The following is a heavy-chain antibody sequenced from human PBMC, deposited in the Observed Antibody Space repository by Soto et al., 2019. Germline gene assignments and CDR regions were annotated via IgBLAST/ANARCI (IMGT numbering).Heavy chain of an antibody. CDR3: AREFYESFGESQFYYYYGMDV. Sequence: GGSLRLSCAASGFTFSSYSMNWVRQAPGKGLEWVSSISSSSSYIYYADSVKGRFTISRDNAKNSLYLQMNSLRAEDTAVYYCAREFYESFGESQFYYYYGMDVWGQGTTVTVSS. J-gene: IGHJ6*02. D-gene: IGHD3-10*01. CDR1: GFTFSSYS. V-gene: IGHV3-21*01. CDR2: ISSSSSYI.